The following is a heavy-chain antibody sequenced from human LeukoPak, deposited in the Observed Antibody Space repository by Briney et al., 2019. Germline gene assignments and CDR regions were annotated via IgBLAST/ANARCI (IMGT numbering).Heavy chain of an antibody. D-gene: IGHD1-26*01. CDR3: ARVRGSPWKTGSSNWFDP. CDR2: IYTSGST. Sequence: PSETLSLTCTVSGGSISSGSYYWSWIRQPAGKGLEWIGRIYTSGSTNYNPSLKSRVTISVDTSKNQFSLKLSSVTAADTAVYYCARVRGSPWKTGSSNWFDPWGQGTLVTVSS. CDR1: GGSISSGSYY. V-gene: IGHV4-61*02. J-gene: IGHJ5*02.